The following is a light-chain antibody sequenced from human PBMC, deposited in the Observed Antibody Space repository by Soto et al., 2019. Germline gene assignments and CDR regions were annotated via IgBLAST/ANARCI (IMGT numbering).Light chain of an antibody. CDR1: QSVGSN. J-gene: IGKJ5*01. Sequence: EIVMTQSPATLSVSPGERVTLSCRARQSVGSNLAWYQQKPGQAPRLLIYGASTRATGIPARFSGSGSETEFTLTISRLEPEDFAVYYCQQHGTSPITFGQGTRLEIK. CDR3: QQHGTSPIT. V-gene: IGKV3-15*01. CDR2: GAS.